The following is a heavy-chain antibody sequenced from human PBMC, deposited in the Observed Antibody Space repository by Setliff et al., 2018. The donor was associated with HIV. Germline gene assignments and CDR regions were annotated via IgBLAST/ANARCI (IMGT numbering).Heavy chain of an antibody. Sequence: SVKVSRKASGYTLPRYGISWVRQAPGQGLEWMGGSTPILGTTNYAQKFRGRVTITTDKLMTIAYLDLNSLRAEDTALYYCAKSSDWPPYYFDHWGQGTRVTVSS. V-gene: IGHV1-69*05. CDR2: STPILGTT. D-gene: IGHD6-19*01. J-gene: IGHJ4*02. CDR1: GYTLPRYG. CDR3: AKSSDWPPYYFDH.